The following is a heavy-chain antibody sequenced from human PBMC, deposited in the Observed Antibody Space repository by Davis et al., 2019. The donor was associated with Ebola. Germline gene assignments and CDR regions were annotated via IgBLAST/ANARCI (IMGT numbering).Heavy chain of an antibody. CDR1: GFTFSSYA. CDR2: ISGSGGST. Sequence: PGGSLRLSCAASGFTFSSYAMSWVRQAPGKGLEWVSAISGSGGSTYYADSVKGRFTISRDNSKNTLDLQMNSLRAEDTAVYYRAKNRGSSWQFYFDYWGQGPLVAVSS. CDR3: AKNRGSSWQFYFDY. D-gene: IGHD6-13*01. J-gene: IGHJ4*02. V-gene: IGHV3-23*01.